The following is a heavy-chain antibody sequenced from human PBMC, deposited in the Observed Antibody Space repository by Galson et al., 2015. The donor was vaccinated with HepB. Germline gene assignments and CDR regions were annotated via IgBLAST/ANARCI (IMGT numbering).Heavy chain of an antibody. CDR1: RNIRSEMI. J-gene: IGHJ4*02. V-gene: IGHV1-24*01. D-gene: IGHD2/OR15-2a*01. CDR2: FNPEDAGS. CDR3: ATDTGRLYFGDHRGGGAY. Sequence: SVKVSCKVSRNIRSEMIIHWVRQAPERGLQWLGGFNPEDAGSIYAQRFQGRFTMTEDTSTNTAYKELSRLRREETAVYYCATDTGRLYFGDHRGGGAYWGQGTLVAVSS.